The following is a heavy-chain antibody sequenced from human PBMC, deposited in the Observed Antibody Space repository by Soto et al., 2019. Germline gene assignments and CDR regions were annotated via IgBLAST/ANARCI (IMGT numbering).Heavy chain of an antibody. V-gene: IGHV4-59*01. J-gene: IGHJ4*02. CDR2: IYYSGRT. Sequence: PSETLSLTCNVPGGSISSYYWSWIRQPPGKGLEWIGYIYYSGRTNYNPSLKSRVTISVDTSKNQFSLKLSSVTAADKAVYYFARGNTIQADYWGQGTLVTVSS. CDR3: ARGNTIQADY. CDR1: GGSISSYY. D-gene: IGHD3-10*01.